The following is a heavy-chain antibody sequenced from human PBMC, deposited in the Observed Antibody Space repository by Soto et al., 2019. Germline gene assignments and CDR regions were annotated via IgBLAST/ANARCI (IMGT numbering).Heavy chain of an antibody. CDR3: ARSMAAGPFDY. CDR1: GGSISSGGYY. V-gene: IGHV4-31*03. Sequence: SETLSLTCTVSGGSISSGGYYWSWIRQHPGKGLEWIGYIYYSGSTYYNPSLKSRVTISVDTSKNQFSLKLSSVTAADTAVYYCARSMAAGPFDYWGQGTLVTVSS. J-gene: IGHJ4*02. CDR2: IYYSGST. D-gene: IGHD6-6*01.